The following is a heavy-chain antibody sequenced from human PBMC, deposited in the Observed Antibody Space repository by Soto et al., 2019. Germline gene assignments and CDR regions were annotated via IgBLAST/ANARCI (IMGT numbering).Heavy chain of an antibody. J-gene: IGHJ5*02. CDR1: GGSISSYY. CDR3: ASIWFGVNWFDP. V-gene: IGHV4-59*01. Sequence: SETLSLTCTVSGGSISSYYWSWIRQPPGKGLEWIGYIYYSGSTNYNPSLKSRVTISVDTSKNQFSLKLSSVTAADTAVYYCASIWFGVNWFDPWGQGTLVTVSS. CDR2: IYYSGST. D-gene: IGHD3-10*01.